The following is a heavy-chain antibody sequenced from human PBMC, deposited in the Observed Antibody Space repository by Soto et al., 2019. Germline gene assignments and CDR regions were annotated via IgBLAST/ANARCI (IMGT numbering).Heavy chain of an antibody. CDR1: GFTFSSYS. Sequence: GGSLRLSCAASGFTFSSYSMNWVRQAPGKGLEWVSSISSSSYIYYADSVKGRFTISRDNAKNSLYLQMNSLRAEDTAVYYCARAQYCSSTSCYTGDAFDIWGQGTMVTVSS. CDR2: ISSSSYI. CDR3: ARAQYCSSTSCYTGDAFDI. V-gene: IGHV3-21*01. D-gene: IGHD2-2*02. J-gene: IGHJ3*02.